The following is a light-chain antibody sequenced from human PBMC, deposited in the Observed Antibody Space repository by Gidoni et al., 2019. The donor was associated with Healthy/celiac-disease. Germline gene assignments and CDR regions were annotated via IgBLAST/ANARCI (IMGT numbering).Light chain of an antibody. CDR1: QSISSY. V-gene: IGKV1-39*01. J-gene: IGKJ1*01. CDR3: QQSYSRT. Sequence: DIQMTQSPSSLSASVGDRVTITCRASQSISSYINWYQQKPGKAPKLLIYAASSLQSGVPSRFSGSGSGTDFTLNISSLQPEDFATYYCQQSYSRTFGQGTKVEIK. CDR2: AAS.